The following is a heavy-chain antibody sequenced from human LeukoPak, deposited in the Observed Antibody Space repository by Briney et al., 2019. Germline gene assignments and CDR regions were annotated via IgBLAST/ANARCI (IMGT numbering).Heavy chain of an antibody. CDR1: GYTFTSYY. CDR3: ARDGYGDPLLGP. D-gene: IGHD4-17*01. Sequence: GASVKVSCKASGYTFTSYYMHWVRQAPGQGLEWMGIINPSGGSTSYAQKFQGRVTMTKDTSTSTVYMELSSLRSEDTAVYYCARDGYGDPLLGPWGQGTLVTVSS. CDR2: INPSGGST. V-gene: IGHV1-46*01. J-gene: IGHJ5*02.